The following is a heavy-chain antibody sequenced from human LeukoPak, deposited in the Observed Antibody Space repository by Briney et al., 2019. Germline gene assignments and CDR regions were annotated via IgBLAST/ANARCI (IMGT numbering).Heavy chain of an antibody. CDR1: GFTFSSCG. V-gene: IGHV3-30*18. Sequence: GGSLRLSCAASGFTFSSCGMHWVRQAPGKGLEWVAVISYDGSNKYYADSVKGRFTISRDNSKNTLYLQMNSLRAEDTAVYYCAKDGIAVADPYYYYYYMDVWGKGTTVTVSS. CDR2: ISYDGSNK. J-gene: IGHJ6*03. D-gene: IGHD6-19*01. CDR3: AKDGIAVADPYYYYYYMDV.